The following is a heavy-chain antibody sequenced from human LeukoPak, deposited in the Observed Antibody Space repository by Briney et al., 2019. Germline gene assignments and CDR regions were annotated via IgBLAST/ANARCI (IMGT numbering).Heavy chain of an antibody. D-gene: IGHD3-10*01. CDR2: FNPHSGGT. Sequence: ASVKVSCKASGYIFTGNYIHWVRQAPGQGLEWMGWFNPHSGGTNYAQKFQGRVTMTRDTSISTAYMELGRLTSDDTAVYYCARVGYYGPGIYYNFIDYWGQGTLVTVSS. CDR3: ARVGYYGPGIYYNFIDY. J-gene: IGHJ4*02. CDR1: GYIFTGNY. V-gene: IGHV1-2*02.